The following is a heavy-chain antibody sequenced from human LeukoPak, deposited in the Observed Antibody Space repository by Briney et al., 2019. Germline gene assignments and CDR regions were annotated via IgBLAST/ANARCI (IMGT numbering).Heavy chain of an antibody. D-gene: IGHD2/OR15-2a*01. CDR2: INVSGGST. CDR3: AKYVSAKGPPYALDV. Sequence: QPGGSLRLSCAASEFTFSSYAMQWVRHAPGKGLEWLSGINVSGGSTWYADSVKGRFTISRDNSKNTLYLQMNSLRAEDTAVYYCAKYVSAKGPPYALDVWGQGTTVTVSS. J-gene: IGHJ6*02. CDR1: EFTFSSYA. V-gene: IGHV3-23*01.